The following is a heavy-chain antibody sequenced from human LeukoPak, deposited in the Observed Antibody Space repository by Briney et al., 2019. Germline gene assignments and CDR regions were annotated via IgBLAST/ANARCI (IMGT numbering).Heavy chain of an antibody. CDR3: ATHRTTVITGLVY. Sequence: ASVKVSCKASGYTFTSYDINWVRQAPGKGLEWMGGLDPADGETIYAQKFQGRVTMTEDTSTDTAYMELNSLRSEDTAVYYCATHRTTVITGLVYWGQGTLVSVSS. CDR1: GYTFTSYD. CDR2: LDPADGET. J-gene: IGHJ4*02. D-gene: IGHD4-17*01. V-gene: IGHV1-24*01.